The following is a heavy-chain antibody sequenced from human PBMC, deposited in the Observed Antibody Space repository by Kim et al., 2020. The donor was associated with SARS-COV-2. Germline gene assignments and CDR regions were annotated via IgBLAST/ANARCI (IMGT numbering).Heavy chain of an antibody. CDR2: ISSSGSTI. V-gene: IGHV3-11*01. CDR1: GFTFSDYY. CDR3: ASAAEGSCWYDGGYYY. Sequence: GGSLRLSCAASGFTFSDYYMSWIRQAPGKGLEWVSFISSSGSTIYYAYSVKGRFTISRANAKTSIYLQLHSQRLETTAVSYCASAAEGSCWYDGGYYY. D-gene: IGHD6-13*01. J-gene: IGHJ6*01.